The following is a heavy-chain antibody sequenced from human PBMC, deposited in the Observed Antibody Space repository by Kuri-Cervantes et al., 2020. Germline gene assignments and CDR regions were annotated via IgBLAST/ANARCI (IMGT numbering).Heavy chain of an antibody. CDR2: ISWNSGSI. D-gene: IGHD2-2*02. V-gene: IGHV3-9*01. Sequence: SLKISCAASGFTFDDYAMHWVRQAPGKGLEWVSGISWNSGSIGYADSVKGRFTISRDNAKNTVYLQMNSLRAEDTAVYYCARGEGYQLLYRGPLDYWGQGTLVTVSS. J-gene: IGHJ4*02. CDR3: ARGEGYQLLYRGPLDY. CDR1: GFTFDDYA.